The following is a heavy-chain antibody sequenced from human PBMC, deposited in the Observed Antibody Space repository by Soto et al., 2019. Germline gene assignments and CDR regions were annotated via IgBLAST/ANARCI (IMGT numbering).Heavy chain of an antibody. CDR1: GVTMRYGGYS. J-gene: IGHJ3*01. Sequence: LPLSCSVSGVTMRYGGYSWRWLRHPPGMGPEWLRDSSHLETNHAKTSFKSRLSLHIDRTRNQFSLSLSSMTAAEKAVYYCARGGGSASFDVWG. D-gene: IGHD2-15*01. V-gene: IGHV4-30-2*01. CDR3: ARGGGSASFDV. CDR2: SSHLETN.